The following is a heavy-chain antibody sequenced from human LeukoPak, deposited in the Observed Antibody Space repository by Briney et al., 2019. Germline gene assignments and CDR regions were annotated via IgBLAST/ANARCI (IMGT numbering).Heavy chain of an antibody. CDR2: IIPILGIA. Sequence: SVKVSCKASGGTFSSYALSWVRQAPGQGLEWMGRIIPILGIAHSAQKFQGRVTITADKSTSTAYMGLSSLRSEDTAVYYCARGRRGPTAMVDYWGQGTLVTVSS. CDR3: ARGRRGPTAMVDY. V-gene: IGHV1-69*04. CDR1: GGTFSSYA. J-gene: IGHJ4*02. D-gene: IGHD5-18*01.